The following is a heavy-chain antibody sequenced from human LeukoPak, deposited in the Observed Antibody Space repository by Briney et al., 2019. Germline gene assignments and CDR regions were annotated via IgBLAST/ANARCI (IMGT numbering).Heavy chain of an antibody. D-gene: IGHD3/OR15-3a*01. CDR3: ARERTSVKAFFDY. CDR2: INHSGST. Sequence: SETLSLTCAVYGVSFSGYYWSWLRQPPGKGLEWIGEINHSGSTNYNPSLKSRVTISVDTSKNQFSLKLSSVTAADTAVYYCARERTSVKAFFDYWGQGTLVTVSS. V-gene: IGHV4-34*01. J-gene: IGHJ4*02. CDR1: GVSFSGYY.